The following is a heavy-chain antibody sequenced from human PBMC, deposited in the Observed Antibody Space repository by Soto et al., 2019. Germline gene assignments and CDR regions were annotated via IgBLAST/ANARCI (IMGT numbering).Heavy chain of an antibody. Sequence: PSETLSLTCAVYGGSLSDYYWSWIRQSPGKGLAWIGEIHPSGSTDYNPSLKSRVTISLDTSKNQFSLKLSSVTAADTAVYYCRVDMWSYGLGMDVWGQGTTVTVSS. CDR2: IHPSGST. CDR1: GGSLSDYY. CDR3: RVDMWSYGLGMDV. J-gene: IGHJ6*02. D-gene: IGHD3-10*01. V-gene: IGHV4-34*01.